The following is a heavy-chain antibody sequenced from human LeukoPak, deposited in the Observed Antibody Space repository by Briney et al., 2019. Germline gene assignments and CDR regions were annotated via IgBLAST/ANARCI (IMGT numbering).Heavy chain of an antibody. CDR1: GFTFSSYD. D-gene: IGHD5-12*01. V-gene: IGHV3-13*01. Sequence: TGGSLRLSCAASGFTFSSYDMHWVRQATGKGLEWVSAIGTAGYTYYPGSVKGRFTISRENAKNSLYLQMNSLRAGDTAVYYCARRGSSGYDSWGQGTLVTVSS. CDR2: IGTAGYT. J-gene: IGHJ4*02. CDR3: ARRGSSGYDS.